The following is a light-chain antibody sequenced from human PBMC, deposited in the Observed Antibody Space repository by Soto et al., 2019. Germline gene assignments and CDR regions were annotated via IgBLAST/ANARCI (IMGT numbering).Light chain of an antibody. CDR1: QIVSTY. J-gene: IGKJ1*01. Sequence: LTQSPATLSVSPGERATLSCRASQIVSTYLAWYQQRAGQAPRLLIYGASSRATGIADRFSGSGSGTDFTLTISRLEPEDFAVYYCQQYGSSPTWTFGQGTKVDI. CDR3: QQYGSSPTWT. V-gene: IGKV3-20*01. CDR2: GAS.